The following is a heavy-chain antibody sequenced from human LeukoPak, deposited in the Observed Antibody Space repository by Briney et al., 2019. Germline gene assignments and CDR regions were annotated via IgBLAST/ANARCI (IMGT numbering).Heavy chain of an antibody. Sequence: SETLSLTCTVSGGSISSSSYYWGWLRQPPGKGLEWIGSIYYSGSTYYNPSLKSRVTISVDTSKNQFSLKLSSVTAADTAVYYCARHRSSGEAFPGNDYWGQGTLVTVSS. CDR3: ARHRSSGEAFPGNDY. V-gene: IGHV4-39*01. D-gene: IGHD6-6*01. CDR1: GGSISSSSYY. J-gene: IGHJ4*02. CDR2: IYYSGST.